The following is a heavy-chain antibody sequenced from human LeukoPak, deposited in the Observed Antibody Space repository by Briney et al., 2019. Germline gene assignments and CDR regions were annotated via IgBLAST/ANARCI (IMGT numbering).Heavy chain of an antibody. Sequence: GGSLRLSCAASGFTFSGYAMSWVRRAPGKGLEWVSAISGSGGSTYYADSVKGRFTISRDNSKNTLYLQMNSLRAEDTAVYYCAEDRYDYVWGSYRYSFDYWGQGPLVTVSS. CDR2: ISGSGGST. D-gene: IGHD3-16*02. CDR3: AEDRYDYVWGSYRYSFDY. CDR1: GFTFSGYA. J-gene: IGHJ4*02. V-gene: IGHV3-23*01.